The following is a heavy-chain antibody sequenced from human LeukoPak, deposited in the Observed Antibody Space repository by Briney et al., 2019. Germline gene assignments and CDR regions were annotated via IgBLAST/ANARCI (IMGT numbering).Heavy chain of an antibody. J-gene: IGHJ6*02. V-gene: IGHV1-18*01. CDR1: GYTFTSYG. CDR3: ARDAYIVVVVAATHYYYYGMDV. D-gene: IGHD2-15*01. Sequence: ASVKVSCKASGYTFTSYGISWVRQAPGQGLEWMGWISAYNGNTNYAQKLQGRVTMTTDTSTSTAYMELRSLGSDDTAVYYCARDAYIVVVVAATHYYYYGMDVWGQGTTVTVSS. CDR2: ISAYNGNT.